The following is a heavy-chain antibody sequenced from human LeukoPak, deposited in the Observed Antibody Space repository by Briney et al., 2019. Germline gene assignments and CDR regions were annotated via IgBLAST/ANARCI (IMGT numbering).Heavy chain of an antibody. D-gene: IGHD2-2*01. J-gene: IGHJ4*02. V-gene: IGHV4-59*11. CDR2: IYYSGST. CDR3: ARTRITSRTSCYDY. CDR1: GGSISSHY. Sequence: NSSETLSLTCTVTGGSISSHYWSWIRQPPGKGLEWIGYIYYSGSTNYNPSLKSRVTISVDTSKNQFSLKLSSVTAADTAVYCCARTRITSRTSCYDYWGQGTLVTVSS.